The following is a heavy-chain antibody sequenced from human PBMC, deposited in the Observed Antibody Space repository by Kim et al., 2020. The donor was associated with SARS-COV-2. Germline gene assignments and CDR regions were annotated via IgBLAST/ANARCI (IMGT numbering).Heavy chain of an antibody. J-gene: IGHJ4*02. D-gene: IGHD6-13*01. CDR1: GGIFSSYT. CDR2: VIPALGLT. Sequence: SVKVSCKASGGIFSSYTFSWVRQAPGQGLDWMGRVIPALGLTNYAQKFQDRVTITADKSTSTASLEVTTLTFADTAVYYCATRHTNSWSGYGDYWGQGTLVTVSS. CDR3: ATRHTNSWSGYGDY. V-gene: IGHV1-69*02.